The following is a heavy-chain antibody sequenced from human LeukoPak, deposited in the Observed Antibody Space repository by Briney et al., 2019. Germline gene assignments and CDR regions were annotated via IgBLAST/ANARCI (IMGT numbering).Heavy chain of an antibody. CDR3: AKDWWLENYFDY. D-gene: IGHD6-19*01. J-gene: IGHJ4*02. CDR1: GFTFSSYG. CDR2: ISYDGSNK. Sequence: PGGSLRLSCAASGFTFSSYGMHWVRQAPGKGLEWVAVISYDGSNKYYADSVKGRFTISRDNSKNTLYLQMNSLRAEDTAVYYCAKDWWLENYFDYWGQGTLVTVSS. V-gene: IGHV3-30*18.